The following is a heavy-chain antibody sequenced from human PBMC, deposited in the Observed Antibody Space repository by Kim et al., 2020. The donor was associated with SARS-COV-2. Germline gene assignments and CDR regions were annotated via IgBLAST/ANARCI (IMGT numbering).Heavy chain of an antibody. D-gene: IGHD1-26*01. J-gene: IGHJ1*01. CDR1: GFSVSSNY. Sequence: GGSLRLSCAASGFSVSSNYMSWVRQAPGKGLEWVSIIHSGGTTYYADSVKCRFTISRDNSKNTLFLQMNSLRAEDTAVYYCAKNRGVGAPADWGQGTLVT. CDR3: AKNRGVGAPAD. CDR2: IHSGGTT. V-gene: IGHV3-53*01.